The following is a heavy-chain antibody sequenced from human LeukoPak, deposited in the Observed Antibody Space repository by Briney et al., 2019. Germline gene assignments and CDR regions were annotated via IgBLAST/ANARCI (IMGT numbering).Heavy chain of an antibody. CDR2: INSNTGCS. J-gene: IGHJ4*02. CDR1: GYTFTDYY. CDR3: ARVKAWALSFDY. D-gene: IGHD1-26*01. Sequence: ASVKVSCKACGYTFTDYYMHWVRQAPGQGLEWMGWINSNTGCSHYVQKVQDRGPMTRDTSIPKVYMELSSLRPDGTALYYCARVKAWALSFDYWGQGPLVTVSS. V-gene: IGHV1-2*02.